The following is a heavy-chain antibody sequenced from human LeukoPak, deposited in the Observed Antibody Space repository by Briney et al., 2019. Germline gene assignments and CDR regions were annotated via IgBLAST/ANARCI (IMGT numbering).Heavy chain of an antibody. J-gene: IGHJ6*02. Sequence: GRSLRLSCAASGFTFRSYGIHWVRQAPGKGLEWVAVISYDGSNKYYADSVKGRFTISRDNSKNMVSLQMNSLRAEDTAVYYCAKDGEIGSCQGGGMDVWGQGTTVTVSS. CDR3: AKDGEIGSCQGGGMDV. V-gene: IGHV3-30*18. CDR2: ISYDGSNK. D-gene: IGHD1-26*01. CDR1: GFTFRSYG.